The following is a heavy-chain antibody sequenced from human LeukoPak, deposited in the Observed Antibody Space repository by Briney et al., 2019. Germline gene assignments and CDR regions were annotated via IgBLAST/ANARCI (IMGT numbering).Heavy chain of an antibody. V-gene: IGHV3-21*01. D-gene: IGHD2-21*01. CDR1: GFTFASYD. J-gene: IGHJ5*02. CDR2: ISTGSSYI. Sequence: GGSLRLSCATSGFTFASYDMNWVRQAPGKGLEWVSTISTGSSYIYYAGSVKGRLTISRDNAKGTLYPQMRSLRAEDTAIYYCAKNVESKTLIRRSWFDPWGQGTLVTVSS. CDR3: AKNVESKTLIRRSWFDP.